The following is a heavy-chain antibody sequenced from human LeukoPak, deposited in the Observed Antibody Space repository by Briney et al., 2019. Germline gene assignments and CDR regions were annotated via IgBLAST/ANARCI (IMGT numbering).Heavy chain of an antibody. V-gene: IGHV3-21*01. J-gene: IGHJ4*02. CDR2: ISSSSTYI. Sequence: GGSLRLSCAASGFTFDSSGINWVRQAPGKGLEWISSISSSSTYIYYADSVKGRFTISRDNAKNSLYLQMNSLRAEDTAVYYCARAYCSSTRCSYYFDSWGQGTLVTVSS. CDR3: ARAYCSSTRCSYYFDS. CDR1: GFTFDSSG. D-gene: IGHD2-2*01.